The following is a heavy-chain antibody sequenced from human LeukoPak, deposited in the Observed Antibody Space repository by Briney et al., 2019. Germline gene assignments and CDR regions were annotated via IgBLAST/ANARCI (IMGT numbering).Heavy chain of an antibody. D-gene: IGHD5-18*01. V-gene: IGHV3-23*01. CDR2: ISVSGDRT. J-gene: IGHJ4*02. Sequence: GGSLRLSCAASGFTFSSYAMSWVRQAPGKGLEWVSVISVSGDRTYYADSVKGRFTISRDNSKNTLYLQMNSLRAEDTAVYYCARVRGVQLWSRILDYWGQGTLVTVSS. CDR3: ARVRGVQLWSRILDY. CDR1: GFTFSSYA.